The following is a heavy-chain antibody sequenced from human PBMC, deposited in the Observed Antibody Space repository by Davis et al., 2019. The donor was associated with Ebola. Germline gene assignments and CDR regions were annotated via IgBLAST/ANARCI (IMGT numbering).Heavy chain of an antibody. CDR2: INWNGGST. J-gene: IGHJ4*02. CDR1: GFTFDDYA. CDR3: ARDRWAEQLILTPIDF. V-gene: IGHV3-20*04. D-gene: IGHD1-26*01. Sequence: GESLKISCAASGFTFDDYAMTWVRQVPGKGLEWVSGINWNGGSTGYADSVKGRFTISRDNAKNSLYLRMSSLRAEDTALYYCARDRWAEQLILTPIDFWGQGTLVTVSS.